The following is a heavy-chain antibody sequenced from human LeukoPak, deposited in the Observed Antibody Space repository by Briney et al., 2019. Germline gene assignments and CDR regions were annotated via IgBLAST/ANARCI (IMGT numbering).Heavy chain of an antibody. CDR2: INHSGST. D-gene: IGHD3-10*01. V-gene: IGHV4-34*01. CDR3: ARGPYYYGSGSYLNY. J-gene: IGHJ4*02. Sequence: PSETLSLTCAVYGGSFSGYYWSWIRQPPGKGLEWIGEINHSGSTNNNPSLKSRVTISVDTSKNQFSLKLSSVTAADTAVYYCARGPYYYGSGSYLNYWGQGTLVTVSS. CDR1: GGSFSGYY.